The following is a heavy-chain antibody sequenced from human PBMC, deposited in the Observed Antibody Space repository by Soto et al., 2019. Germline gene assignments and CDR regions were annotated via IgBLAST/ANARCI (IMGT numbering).Heavy chain of an antibody. J-gene: IGHJ5*02. V-gene: IGHV4-39*01. Sequence: SETLSLTCTVSGGSISSSSYYWGWIRQPPGKGLVWIGSIYYSGSTYYNPSLKSRVTISVDTSKNQFSLKLSSVTAADTAVYYCARVPAAAASGNWFDPWGQGTLVTVSS. CDR3: ARVPAAAASGNWFDP. CDR1: GGSISSSSYY. CDR2: IYYSGST. D-gene: IGHD2-2*01.